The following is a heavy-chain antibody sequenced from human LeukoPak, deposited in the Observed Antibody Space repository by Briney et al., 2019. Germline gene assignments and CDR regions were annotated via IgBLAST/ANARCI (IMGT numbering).Heavy chain of an antibody. J-gene: IGHJ6*03. V-gene: IGHV1-8*03. CDR3: ARGRGGRIQLWLYYYYYYMDV. Sequence: ASVKVSCKASGYTFTSYDINWVRQATGQGLEWMGWMNPNSGSTGYAQKFQGRVTITRNTSISTAYMELSSLRSEDTAVYYCARGRGGRIQLWLYYYYYYMDVWGKGTTVTVSS. D-gene: IGHD5-18*01. CDR2: MNPNSGST. CDR1: GYTFTSYD.